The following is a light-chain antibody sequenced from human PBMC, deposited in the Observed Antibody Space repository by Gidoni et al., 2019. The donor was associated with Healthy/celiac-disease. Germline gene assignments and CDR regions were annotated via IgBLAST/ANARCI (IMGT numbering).Light chain of an antibody. CDR2: AAS. V-gene: IGKV1-27*01. CDR1: QGISNY. J-gene: IGKJ2*01. Sequence: DIKMTQSTSSLYASVGDRVTITFRASQGISNYLAWYQQKPGKVPKLLIYAASNLQSGVPSRFSGSGSGTDFTLTISSLQPEDVATYYCQKYNSAPYTFGQGTKLEIK. CDR3: QKYNSAPYT.